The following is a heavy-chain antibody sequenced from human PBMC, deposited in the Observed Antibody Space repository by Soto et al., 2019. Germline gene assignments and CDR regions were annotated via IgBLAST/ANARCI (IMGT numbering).Heavy chain of an antibody. CDR2: ISYDGSNK. J-gene: IGHJ4*02. CDR1: GFTFSSYA. D-gene: IGHD3-3*01. CDR3: ARDKRDLRFLEWSYYFAY. V-gene: IGHV3-30-3*01. Sequence: QVQLVESGGGVVQPGRSLRLSCTASGFTFSSYAMHWVRQAPGKGLEWVAVISYDGSNKYCADSVKGRFTISRDNSKNTLYLQMNSLRAEDTAVYYCARDKRDLRFLEWSYYFAYWGQGTLVTVSS.